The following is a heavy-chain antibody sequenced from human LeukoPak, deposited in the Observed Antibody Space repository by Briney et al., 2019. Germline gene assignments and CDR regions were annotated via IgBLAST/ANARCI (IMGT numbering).Heavy chain of an antibody. J-gene: IGHJ4*02. V-gene: IGHV3-23*01. CDR3: ARDPPDY. CDR1: GFTISNSA. Sequence: PGGSLRLSCAASGFTISNSAMSWVRQAPGRGLEWVSGISGRVDSPYYADSVKGRFTISRDNAKNSLYLQMNSLRAEDTAVYYCARDPPDYWGQGTLVTVSS. CDR2: ISGRVDSP. D-gene: IGHD1-14*01.